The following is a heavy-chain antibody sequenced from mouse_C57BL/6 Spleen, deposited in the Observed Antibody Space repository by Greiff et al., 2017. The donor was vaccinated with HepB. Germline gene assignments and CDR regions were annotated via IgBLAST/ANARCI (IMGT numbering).Heavy chain of an antibody. Sequence: VQLQQSGAELVRPGSSVKLSCKASGYTFTSYWMHWVKQRPIQGLEWIGNIDPSDSETHYNQKFKDKATLTVDKSSSTAYMQLSSLTSEDSAVYDCARGTGQLRLNYAMDYWGQGTSVTVSS. V-gene: IGHV1-52*01. CDR1: GYTFTSYW. J-gene: IGHJ4*01. CDR2: IDPSDSET. CDR3: ARGTGQLRLNYAMDY. D-gene: IGHD3-2*02.